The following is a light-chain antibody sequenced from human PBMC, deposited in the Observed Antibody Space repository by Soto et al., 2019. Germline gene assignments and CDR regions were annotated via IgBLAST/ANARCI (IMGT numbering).Light chain of an antibody. V-gene: IGLV2-8*01. J-gene: IGLJ1*01. CDR3: SSYAGSYKYV. Sequence: ALTQPPSASGSPGQSVTISCTGTSSNVGGYNYVSWYQQHPGKAPKLMIYEVTKRPSGVPDRFSASKSDNTASLTVSGLQAEDEADYYCSSYAGSYKYVFGTGTKVTVL. CDR2: EVT. CDR1: SSNVGGYNY.